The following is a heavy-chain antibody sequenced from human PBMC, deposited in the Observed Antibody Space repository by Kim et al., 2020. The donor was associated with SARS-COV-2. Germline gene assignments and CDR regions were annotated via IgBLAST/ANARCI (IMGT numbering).Heavy chain of an antibody. CDR3: ASPTIYDSSGYYEGAIGYYGMDV. D-gene: IGHD3-22*01. Sequence: SVKVSCKASGGTFSSYAISWVRQAPGQGLEWMGGIIPIFGTANYAQKFQGRVTITADESTSTAYMELSSLRSEDTAVYYCASPTIYDSSGYYEGAIGYYGMDVWGQGTTVTVSS. V-gene: IGHV1-69*13. J-gene: IGHJ6*02. CDR2: IIPIFGTA. CDR1: GGTFSSYA.